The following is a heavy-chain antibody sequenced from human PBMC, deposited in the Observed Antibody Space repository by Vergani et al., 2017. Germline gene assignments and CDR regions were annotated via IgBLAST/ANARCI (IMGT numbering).Heavy chain of an antibody. D-gene: IGHD5-12*01. Sequence: EVQLLESGGNLVQPGGSLRLSCAASGFTFNHYAMNWVRQAPGKGLEWVSGISGSGGSTYYAGSVKGRFTISRDSSKNTLYLQMNSLSAGDTAVYYCAKANPRNSGYDYLDYYHAIDVWGQGTTVTVSS. J-gene: IGHJ6*02. CDR3: AKANPRNSGYDYLDYYHAIDV. CDR1: GFTFNHYA. V-gene: IGHV3-23*01. CDR2: ISGSGGST.